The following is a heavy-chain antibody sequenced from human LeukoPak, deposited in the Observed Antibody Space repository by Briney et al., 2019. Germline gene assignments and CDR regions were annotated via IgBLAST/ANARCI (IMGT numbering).Heavy chain of an antibody. J-gene: IGHJ4*02. V-gene: IGHV3-23*01. Sequence: PGGSLRLSCSASGFTFNRFYLHWVRQAPGKGLEWVSAISGSDGSTYYADSVKGRFTISRDNPKNTLDLQMNSLRAEDTAIYYCAKDSRDYNFRTGYYFDYWGQGTLVTVSS. CDR2: ISGSDGST. D-gene: IGHD5-24*01. CDR1: GFTFNRFY. CDR3: AKDSRDYNFRTGYYFDY.